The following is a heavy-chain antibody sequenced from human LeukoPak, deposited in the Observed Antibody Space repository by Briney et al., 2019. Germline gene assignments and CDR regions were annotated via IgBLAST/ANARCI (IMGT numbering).Heavy chain of an antibody. CDR2: ISSSSSYI. CDR3: ARATTYDILTGFSDY. V-gene: IGHV3-21*01. CDR1: GFTFSSYS. D-gene: IGHD3-9*01. J-gene: IGHJ4*02. Sequence: GGSLRLSCAASGFTFSSYSMNWVRQAPGKGLEWVSSISSSSSYIYYADSVKGRFTISRDNTKNSLYLQMNSLRAEDTAVYYCARATTYDILTGFSDYWGQGTLVTVSS.